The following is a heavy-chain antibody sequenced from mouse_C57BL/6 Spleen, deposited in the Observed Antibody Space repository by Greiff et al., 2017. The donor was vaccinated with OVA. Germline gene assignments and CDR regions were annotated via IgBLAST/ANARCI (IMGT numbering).Heavy chain of an antibody. CDR2: ISYDGSN. Sequence: DVQLQESGPGLVKPSQSLSLTCSVTGYSITSGYYWNWIRQFPGNKLEWMGYISYDGSNNYNPSLKNRISITRDTSKNQFFLKLNSVTTKDTATYYCARKELANNFDNWGQGTTLTVSS. V-gene: IGHV3-6*01. D-gene: IGHD4-1*01. CDR1: GYSITSGYY. CDR3: ARKELANNFDN. J-gene: IGHJ2*01.